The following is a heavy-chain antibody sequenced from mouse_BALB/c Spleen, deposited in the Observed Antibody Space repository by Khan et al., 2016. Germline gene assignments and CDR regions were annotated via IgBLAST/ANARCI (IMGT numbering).Heavy chain of an antibody. Sequence: QVQLQQSGPELVKPGASVRISCKASGYTFTSYYIHWMKQRPGQGLEWIGWIYPGNVNTEYNEKFKGKATLTADKSSSTAYMQLSSLTSEDSSVSCCAREGGYGSVAYWGQGPLVTVSA. CDR3: AREGGYGSVAY. D-gene: IGHD1-2*01. CDR2: IYPGNVNT. V-gene: IGHV1S56*01. J-gene: IGHJ3*01. CDR1: GYTFTSYY.